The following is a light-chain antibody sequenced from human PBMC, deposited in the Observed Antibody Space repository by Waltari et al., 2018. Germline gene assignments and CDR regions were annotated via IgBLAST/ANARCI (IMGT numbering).Light chain of an antibody. J-gene: IGLJ1*01. V-gene: IGLV2-14*03. CDR3: SSYTSSSTPYV. Sequence: QSALTQPASMSGSPGQSITISCTGTSSDVGNYNYVSWYQQHPGKAPKLMIYDVSNRPSVLSNRFSGSKSGNTASLTISGLQAEDEADYYCSSYTSSSTPYVFGTGTKVTVL. CDR1: SSDVGNYNY. CDR2: DVS.